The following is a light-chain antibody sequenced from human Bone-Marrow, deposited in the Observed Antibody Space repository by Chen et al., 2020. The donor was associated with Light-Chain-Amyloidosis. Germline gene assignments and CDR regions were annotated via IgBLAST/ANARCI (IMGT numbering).Light chain of an antibody. J-gene: IGLJ2*01. CDR3: QSADSGGTCEVI. CDR2: KDT. Sequence: SHELTQPPSVSVSPGQTARITCSGDDLPTKYAYWYQQKPGQAPVLVIHKDTERPSGISERFSGSSSGTTATLTISGVQAEDEADYHCQSADSGGTCEVIFGGGTKLTVL. V-gene: IGLV3-25*03. CDR1: DLPTKY.